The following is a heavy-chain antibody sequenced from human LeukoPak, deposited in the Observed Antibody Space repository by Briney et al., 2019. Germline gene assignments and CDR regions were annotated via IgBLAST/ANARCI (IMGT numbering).Heavy chain of an antibody. D-gene: IGHD2-15*01. CDR2: IASDGSST. V-gene: IGHV3-74*01. CDR3: ARGRPHGNDY. J-gene: IGHJ4*02. Sequence: GGSLRLSCAAPGFTFSSYWMNWFRQAPGKGLVWVSRIASDGSSTTYADSVKGRFSISRDNAKNTLYLQMNSLRVEDTAVYYCARGRPHGNDYWGQGTLVTVSS. CDR1: GFTFSSYW.